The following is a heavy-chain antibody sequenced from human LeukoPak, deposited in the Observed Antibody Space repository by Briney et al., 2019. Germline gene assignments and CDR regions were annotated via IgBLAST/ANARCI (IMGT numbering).Heavy chain of an antibody. CDR2: ISAYNGNT. CDR1: GYTFTSYG. J-gene: IGHJ4*02. D-gene: IGHD2-2*01. CDR3: ARDGAAADILGYYFDY. V-gene: IGHV1-18*01. Sequence: ASVKVSCKASGYTFTSYGISWVRQAPGQGLEWMGWISAYNGNTNYAQKLQGRVTMTTDTSTSTAYMELRSLRSDDTAVYYCARDGAAADILGYYFDYWGQGTPVTVSS.